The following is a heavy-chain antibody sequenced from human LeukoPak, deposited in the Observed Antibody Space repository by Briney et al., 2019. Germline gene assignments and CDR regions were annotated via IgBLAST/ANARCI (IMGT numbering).Heavy chain of an antibody. Sequence: PGGSLRLSWAASGFTFSSYAMHWVRQAPGKGLEWVAVISYDGSNKYYADSVKGRFTISRDNSKNTLYLQMNSLRAEDTAVYYCARDIKDVWGQGTTVTVSS. V-gene: IGHV3-30*04. CDR2: ISYDGSNK. J-gene: IGHJ6*02. CDR3: ARDIKDV. CDR1: GFTFSSYA.